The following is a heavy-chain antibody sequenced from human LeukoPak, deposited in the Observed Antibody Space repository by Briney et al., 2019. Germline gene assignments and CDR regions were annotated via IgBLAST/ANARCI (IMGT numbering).Heavy chain of an antibody. J-gene: IGHJ3*02. CDR2: ISSSSSYI. D-gene: IGHD6-19*01. Sequence: GGSLRLSCAASGFTFSSYSMNWVRQAPGKGLEWVSSISSSSSYIYYADSVKGRFTISRDNAKNSLYLQMNSLRAEDTAVYYCARGEGYSSGWPLDAFDIWGQGTMVTVSP. V-gene: IGHV3-21*01. CDR1: GFTFSSYS. CDR3: ARGEGYSSGWPLDAFDI.